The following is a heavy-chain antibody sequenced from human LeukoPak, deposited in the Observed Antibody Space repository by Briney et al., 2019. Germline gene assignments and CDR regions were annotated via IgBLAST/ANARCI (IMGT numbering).Heavy chain of an antibody. J-gene: IGHJ2*01. D-gene: IGHD3-22*01. CDR3: ARDSSGYYYEQYWYFDL. CDR1: GGSISSGDYY. Sequence: SQTLSLTCTVSGGSISSGDYYWSWIRQPPGKGLEWIGYIYYSGSTYYNPSLKSRVTISVDASKNQFSLKLSSVTAADTAVYYCARDSSGYYYEQYWYFDLWGRGTLVTVSS. CDR2: IYYSGST. V-gene: IGHV4-30-4*08.